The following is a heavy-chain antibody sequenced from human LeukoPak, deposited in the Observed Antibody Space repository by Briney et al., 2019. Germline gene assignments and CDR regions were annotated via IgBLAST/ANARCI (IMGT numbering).Heavy chain of an antibody. J-gene: IGHJ4*02. CDR2: ISYDENDK. CDR3: AKGPDRSGLYSLDY. D-gene: IGHD3-22*01. V-gene: IGHV3-30*18. Sequence: PGRSLRLSCAASKFTFAAYDVHWVRQAPGKGLEWVAVISYDENDKYYADSVKGRFTISRDNAKNTLYLQMNSLRSEDTAVYYCAKGPDRSGLYSLDYWGQGTLVTVSS. CDR1: KFTFAAYD.